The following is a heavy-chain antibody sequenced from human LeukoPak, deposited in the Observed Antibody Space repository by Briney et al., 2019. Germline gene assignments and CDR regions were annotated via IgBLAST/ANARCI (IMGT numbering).Heavy chain of an antibody. CDR3: AKERSFGTWLGDY. CDR2: ISGSGGGT. Sequence: GGSLRLSCAASGFTFSSYAMTWDRQAPGKGLEWVSAISGSGGGTYYADSVKGRFTISRDNSKNTLYLQMNSLRAEDTAVYYCAKERSFGTWLGDYWGQGTLVTVSS. D-gene: IGHD2/OR15-2a*01. V-gene: IGHV3-23*01. J-gene: IGHJ4*02. CDR1: GFTFSSYA.